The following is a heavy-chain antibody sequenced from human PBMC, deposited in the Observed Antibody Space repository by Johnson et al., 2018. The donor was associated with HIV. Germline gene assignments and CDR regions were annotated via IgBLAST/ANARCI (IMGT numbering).Heavy chain of an antibody. D-gene: IGHD6-6*01. CDR2: ISYDGSSK. CDR1: AFTFSNYA. CDR3: ARGWSMAARREAFDI. Sequence: QVQLVESGGGVVQPGRSLRLACAASAFTFSNYAMHWVRQAPGKGLEWVAVISYDGSSKYYAESLKGRISISRDNSMNTLYLQMNSLTAEDTAWYLCARGWSMAARREAFDIWGQGTMLTVSS. V-gene: IGHV3-30-3*01. J-gene: IGHJ3*02.